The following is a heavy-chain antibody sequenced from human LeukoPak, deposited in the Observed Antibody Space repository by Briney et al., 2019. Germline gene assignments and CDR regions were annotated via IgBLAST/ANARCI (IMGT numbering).Heavy chain of an antibody. CDR2: INHSGST. D-gene: IGHD3-3*01. Sequence: SETLSLTCAVYGGSFSGYYWSWIRQPPGKELEWIGEINHSGSTNYNPSLKSRVTISVDTSKNQFSLKLSSVTAADTAVYYCARGREDDFWSGYYNSGPDAFDIWGQGTMVTVSS. J-gene: IGHJ3*02. CDR3: ARGREDDFWSGYYNSGPDAFDI. CDR1: GGSFSGYY. V-gene: IGHV4-34*01.